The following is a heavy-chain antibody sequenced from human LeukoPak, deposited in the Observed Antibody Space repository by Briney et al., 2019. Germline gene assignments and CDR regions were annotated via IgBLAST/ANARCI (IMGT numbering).Heavy chain of an antibody. CDR1: GGSISSGSYY. CDR3: ARDPWGVSQGFDY. V-gene: IGHV4-61*02. J-gene: IGHJ4*02. D-gene: IGHD3-16*01. Sequence: PSETLSLTCTVSGGSISSGSYYWSWIRQPAGKGLEWIGRIYTSGSTNYNPSLKSRVTMSVDTSKNQFSLKLSSVTAADTAVYYCARDPWGVSQGFDYWGQGTLVTVSS. CDR2: IYTSGST.